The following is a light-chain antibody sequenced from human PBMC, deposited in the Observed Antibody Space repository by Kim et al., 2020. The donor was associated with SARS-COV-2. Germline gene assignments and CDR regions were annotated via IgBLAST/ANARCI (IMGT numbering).Light chain of an antibody. CDR1: QSVSSN. CDR3: QQYNNWPPHT. V-gene: IGKV3-15*01. CDR2: GAS. Sequence: EIVMTQSPATLSVSPGERATLSCRASQSVSSNLAWYQQKPGQAPRLLIYGASTRATGIPARFSGSGSGTEFTLTISSLQPEDFAVYYCQQYNNWPPHTFGQGTKLEI. J-gene: IGKJ2*01.